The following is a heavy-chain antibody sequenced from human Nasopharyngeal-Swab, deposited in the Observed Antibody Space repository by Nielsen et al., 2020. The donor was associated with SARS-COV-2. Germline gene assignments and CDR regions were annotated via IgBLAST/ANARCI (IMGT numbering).Heavy chain of an antibody. Sequence: SETLSLTCTVSGGSISSSSYYWSWIWQPAGKGLEWIGRIYTSGSTNYNPSLKSRVTMSVDTSKNQFSLKLSSVTAADTAVYYCARGADYYDFWSGYPSGMDVWGQGTTVTVSS. V-gene: IGHV4-61*02. CDR3: ARGADYYDFWSGYPSGMDV. CDR2: IYTSGST. D-gene: IGHD3-3*01. CDR1: GGSISSSSYY. J-gene: IGHJ6*02.